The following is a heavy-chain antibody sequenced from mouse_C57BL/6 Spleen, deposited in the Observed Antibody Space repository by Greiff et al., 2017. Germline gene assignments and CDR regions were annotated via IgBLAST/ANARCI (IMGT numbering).Heavy chain of an antibody. J-gene: IGHJ2*01. D-gene: IGHD1-1*01. Sequence: VQLQQSGAELVRPGASVTLSCKASGYTFTDYEMHWVKQTPVHGLEWIGAIDPETGGTAYNQKFKGKAILTADKSSSTAYMELRSLTSADSAVYYCTKRGAYGSTHYFDYWGQGTTLTVSS. CDR2: IDPETGGT. CDR3: TKRGAYGSTHYFDY. CDR1: GYTFTDYE. V-gene: IGHV1-15*01.